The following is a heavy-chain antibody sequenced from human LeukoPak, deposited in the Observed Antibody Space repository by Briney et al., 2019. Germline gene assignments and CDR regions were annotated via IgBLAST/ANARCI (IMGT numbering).Heavy chain of an antibody. Sequence: SETLSLTCTVSGGSISSYYWSWIRQPAGKELEWIGRVYTSGRTNYNPSLKSRVTISVDTSKNQFSLKLSSVTAADTAVYYCARDRDRHGYNYDAFDIWGQGTMVTVSS. CDR3: ARDRDRHGYNYDAFDI. J-gene: IGHJ3*02. CDR2: VYTSGRT. CDR1: GGSISSYY. V-gene: IGHV4-4*07. D-gene: IGHD5-24*01.